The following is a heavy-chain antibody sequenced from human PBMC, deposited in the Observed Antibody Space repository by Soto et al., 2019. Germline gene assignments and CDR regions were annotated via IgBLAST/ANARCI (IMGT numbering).Heavy chain of an antibody. V-gene: IGHV3-23*01. D-gene: IGHD3-22*01. CDR2: ISGSGGST. J-gene: IGHJ4*02. CDR1: GFTFSSYA. CDR3: AKVEYYDSSGYYYSYYFDY. Sequence: VGSLRLSCAASGFTFSSYAMSWVRQAPGKGLEWVSAISGSGGSTYYADSVKGRFTISRDNSKNTLYLQMNSLRAEDTAVYYCAKVEYYDSSGYYYSYYFDYWGQGTLVTVSS.